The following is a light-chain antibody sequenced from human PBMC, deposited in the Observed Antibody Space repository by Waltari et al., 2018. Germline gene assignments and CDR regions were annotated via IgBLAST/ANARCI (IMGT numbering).Light chain of an antibody. V-gene: IGLV2-14*03. CDR2: DVS. CDR3: SSPRFRSTWV. CDR1: SSDIGNYNS. J-gene: IGLJ3*02. Sequence: QSALTQPASVSGSPGQSITISCTGTSSDIGNYNSVSWYQQYPGKAPKFMIYDVSERPSGVSNRFSGSKSGNTASLTISGLQAEDEADYYCSSPRFRSTWVFGGGTRVTVL.